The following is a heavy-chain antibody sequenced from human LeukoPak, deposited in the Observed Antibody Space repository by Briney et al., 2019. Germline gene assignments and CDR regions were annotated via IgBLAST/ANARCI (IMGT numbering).Heavy chain of an antibody. Sequence: ASVKVSCKASGYTFTSYYMHWVRQAPGQGLAWMGIINPSGGSTSYAQKFQGRVTMTRDTSTSTVYMELSSLRSEDTAVYYCARDLEHYDILTAVDPYYGMDVWGQGTTVTVSS. CDR3: ARDLEHYDILTAVDPYYGMDV. CDR1: GYTFTSYY. CDR2: INPSGGST. V-gene: IGHV1-46*01. D-gene: IGHD3-9*01. J-gene: IGHJ6*02.